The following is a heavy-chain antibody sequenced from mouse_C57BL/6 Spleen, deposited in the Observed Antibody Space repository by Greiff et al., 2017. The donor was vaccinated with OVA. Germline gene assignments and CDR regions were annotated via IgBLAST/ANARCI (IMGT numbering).Heavy chain of an antibody. V-gene: IGHV1-15*01. D-gene: IGHD1-1*01. CDR2: IDPETGGT. CDR1: GYTFTDYE. CDR3: TRSGYGSSYDYFDY. Sequence: QVQLQQSGAELVRPGASVTLSCKASGYTFTDYEMHWVKQTPVHGLEWIGAIDPETGGTAYNQKFKGKAILTADKSSSTAYMELRSLTSEDSAVYYCTRSGYGSSYDYFDYWGQGTTLTVSS. J-gene: IGHJ2*01.